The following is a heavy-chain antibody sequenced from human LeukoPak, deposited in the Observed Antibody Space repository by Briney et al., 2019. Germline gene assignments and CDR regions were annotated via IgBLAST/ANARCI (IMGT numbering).Heavy chain of an antibody. D-gene: IGHD3-22*01. Sequence: SETLSLTCTVSGDSISSGYYWGWIRQPPGRGLEWIGSIHHSGSSYYNPSLKSRVTISVDTSKNQFSLKLSSVTAADTAVHYCARYYDGSGSPRSDPWGQGTLVTVSS. V-gene: IGHV4-38-2*02. CDR1: GDSISSGYY. CDR3: ARYYDGSGSPRSDP. J-gene: IGHJ5*02. CDR2: IHHSGSS.